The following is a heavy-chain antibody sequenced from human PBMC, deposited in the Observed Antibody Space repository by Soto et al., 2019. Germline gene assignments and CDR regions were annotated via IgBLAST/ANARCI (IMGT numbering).Heavy chain of an antibody. CDR3: VRLTVYCISSICRTNLEY. CDR2: IYYSGTT. Sequence: PSETLSLTCTVSSASISSSSYTWGWIRQAPGKGVEWIGSIYYSGTTYYKPSLNSRVSGSVEKSKKQFSLKENSGTAADTAVYYCVRLTVYCISSICRTNLEYWGQGALVTVSS. J-gene: IGHJ4*02. V-gene: IGHV4-39*01. CDR1: SASISSSSYT. D-gene: IGHD2-2*01.